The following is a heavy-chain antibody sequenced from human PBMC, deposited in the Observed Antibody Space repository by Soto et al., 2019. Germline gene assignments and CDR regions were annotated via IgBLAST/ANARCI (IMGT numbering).Heavy chain of an antibody. CDR1: GFTFSSYW. Sequence: GGSLRLSCAASGFTFSSYWMHWVRQAPGKGLVWVSRINSDGSSTSYADSVKGRFTISRDNAKNTLYLQMNSLRAEDTAVYYCVTGGLESGYDWLPYYYYMDVWGKGTTVTVSS. CDR3: VTGGLESGYDWLPYYYYMDV. CDR2: INSDGSST. V-gene: IGHV3-74*01. J-gene: IGHJ6*03. D-gene: IGHD5-12*01.